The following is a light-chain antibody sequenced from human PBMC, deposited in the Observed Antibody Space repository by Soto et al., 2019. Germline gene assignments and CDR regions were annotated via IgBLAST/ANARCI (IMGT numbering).Light chain of an antibody. CDR2: GTS. V-gene: IGKV3-15*01. CDR1: QSLSSS. CDR3: QQHGQWPIT. J-gene: IGKJ5*01. Sequence: EIVLTQSPGTLSLSPGERATLSCRASQSLSSSLAWYQQKSGQAPRLIIYGTSRRATGVPVRFSGSGSGTEFTLTISSLQPEDFATYYCQQHGQWPITFGQGTRLEIK.